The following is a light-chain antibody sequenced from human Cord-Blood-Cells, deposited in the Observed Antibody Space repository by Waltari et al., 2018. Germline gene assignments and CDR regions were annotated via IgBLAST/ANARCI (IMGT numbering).Light chain of an antibody. Sequence: VLTQSPGPLSLSPGETATLSCRASQRVSSYLAWYQQQPGQPPRLLIYDASNSATGIPARFSSSGSATDFTLTISSLEPEDFAVYYCQQRSNWPPITFGQGTRLEIK. J-gene: IGKJ5*01. CDR1: QRVSSY. CDR2: DAS. CDR3: QQRSNWPPIT. V-gene: IGKV3-11*01.